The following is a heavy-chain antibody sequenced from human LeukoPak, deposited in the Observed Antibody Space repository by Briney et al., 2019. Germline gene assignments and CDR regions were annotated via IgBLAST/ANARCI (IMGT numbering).Heavy chain of an antibody. Sequence: PGGSLRLSCAASGFTFSSYAMSWVRQAPGKGLEWVSAISGSGGSTYYADSVKGRFTISRDNSKNTLYLQMNSLRAEDTAVYYCAKSPLELYYCSSTSCYNQPFDPWGQGTLVTVSS. CDR3: AKSPLELYYCSSTSCYNQPFDP. V-gene: IGHV3-23*01. CDR2: ISGSGGST. D-gene: IGHD2-2*02. CDR1: GFTFSSYA. J-gene: IGHJ5*02.